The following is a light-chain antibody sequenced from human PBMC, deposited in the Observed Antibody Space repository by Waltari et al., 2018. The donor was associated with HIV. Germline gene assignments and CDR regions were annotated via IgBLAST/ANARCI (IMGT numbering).Light chain of an antibody. J-gene: IGKJ3*01. CDR2: AAS. Sequence: DIQLTQSPSFLSASVGDRVTITCWSSQGISTYLAWYQQKGGKAPKLLMYAASTLQTGVPSRFSGSGSGTEFTLTISSLQPEDFATYYCQQLDTYRFTFGPGTRVDI. CDR1: QGISTY. V-gene: IGKV1-9*01. CDR3: QQLDTYRFT.